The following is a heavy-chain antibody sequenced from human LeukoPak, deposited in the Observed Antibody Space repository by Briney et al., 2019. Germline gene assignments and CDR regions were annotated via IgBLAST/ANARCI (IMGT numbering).Heavy chain of an antibody. V-gene: IGHV3-23*01. CDR2: ISGSGGTT. D-gene: IGHD6-13*01. J-gene: IGHJ4*02. CDR1: GFIFSSYG. CDR3: ANSQQQLVFDY. Sequence: GGSLRLSCAASGFIFSSYGMAWVRQAPGKGLEWVSGISGSGGTTYYADSVKGGFTISRDNSKNTLYLQMNSLRAEDTAVYYCANSQQQLVFDYWGQGTPFTASS.